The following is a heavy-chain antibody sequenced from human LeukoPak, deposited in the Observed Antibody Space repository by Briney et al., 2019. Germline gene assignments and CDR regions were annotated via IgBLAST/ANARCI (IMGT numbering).Heavy chain of an antibody. CDR2: IKKDGSGK. J-gene: IGHJ4*02. D-gene: IGHD3-16*02. V-gene: IGHV3-7*01. Sequence: GGSLRLSCVASGFTFSNYWMSWVRQAPGKGLEWVANIKKDGSGKYYVDSVKGRFTISRDNAKNSLYLQMNSLRAEDTAVYYCARVPDGFYDYVWGSYRPAPYYFDYWGQGTLVTVSS. CDR1: GFTFSNYW. CDR3: ARVPDGFYDYVWGSYRPAPYYFDY.